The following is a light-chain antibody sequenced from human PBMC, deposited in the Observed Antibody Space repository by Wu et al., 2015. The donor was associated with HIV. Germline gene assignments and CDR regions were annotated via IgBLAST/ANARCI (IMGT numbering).Light chain of an antibody. CDR3: QQYGSSPLT. CDR2: GAS. Sequence: EIVLTQSPGTLSLSPGERATLSCRARQSVSSNYLAWYQQKPGQAPRLLIYGASGRATGIPDRFSGSGSGTDSTLTITRLEPEDFAVYFCQQYGSSPLTFGGGTNVEIK. V-gene: IGKV3-20*01. CDR1: QSVSSNY. J-gene: IGKJ4*01.